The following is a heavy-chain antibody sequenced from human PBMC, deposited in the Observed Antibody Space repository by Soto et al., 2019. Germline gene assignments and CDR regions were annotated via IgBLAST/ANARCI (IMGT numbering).Heavy chain of an antibody. CDR1: GFTFSSYA. J-gene: IGHJ6*02. CDR3: AKARSSWAYYYGLDV. Sequence: PGGSLILSCAAAGFTFSSYAMTWVRQAPGKGLEWVSAIGGSGGSTYYADSVKGRFTISRDNSKNTLYLQMNSLRGDDTAVYYCAKARSSWAYYYGLDVWGQGTTVTVSS. D-gene: IGHD6-13*01. V-gene: IGHV3-23*01. CDR2: IGGSGGST.